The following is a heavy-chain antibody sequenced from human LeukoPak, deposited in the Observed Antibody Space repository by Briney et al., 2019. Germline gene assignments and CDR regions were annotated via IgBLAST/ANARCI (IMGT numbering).Heavy chain of an antibody. CDR3: ARVGDHYHWYLDL. J-gene: IGHJ2*01. V-gene: IGHV3-53*01. D-gene: IGHD3-10*01. Sequence: PGGSLTLSCAASGFTVSTNYMNWVRQAPGKGLEWVSILYSGSSTYYADSVKGRFTISRDDSKNTLYLQMNSLRAEDTAVYYCARVGDHYHWYLDLWGRGTRVTVSS. CDR2: LYSGSST. CDR1: GFTVSTNY.